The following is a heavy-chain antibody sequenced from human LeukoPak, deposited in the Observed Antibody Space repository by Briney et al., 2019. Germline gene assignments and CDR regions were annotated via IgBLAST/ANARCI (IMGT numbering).Heavy chain of an antibody. V-gene: IGHV3-7*01. CDR2: IKEDGSDK. J-gene: IGHJ4*02. CDR3: ARDAPGYGGYGD. D-gene: IGHD5-12*01. CDR1: GFTFSTYW. Sequence: PGGSLRLSCAASGFTFSTYWMSWVRQAPGKGLEWVGNIKEDGSDKYYGDSVKGRFTISRDNAKNSLYLQMNRLRAEDTAVYYCARDAPGYGGYGDWGQGSLVTVSS.